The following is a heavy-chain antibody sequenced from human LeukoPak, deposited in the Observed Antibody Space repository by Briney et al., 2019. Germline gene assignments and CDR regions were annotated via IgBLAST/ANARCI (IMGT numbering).Heavy chain of an antibody. CDR1: GGSISSGSYY. CDR3: ARQKTMIVT. CDR2: IYTSGST. V-gene: IGHV4-61*02. Sequence: SQTLSLTCTVSGGSISSGSYYWRWIRQPAGTGLEWIGRIYTSGSTNYNPSLKSRVTISVDTSKNQFSLKLSSVTAADTAVYYCARQKTMIVTWGQGTLVTVSS. J-gene: IGHJ4*02. D-gene: IGHD3-22*01.